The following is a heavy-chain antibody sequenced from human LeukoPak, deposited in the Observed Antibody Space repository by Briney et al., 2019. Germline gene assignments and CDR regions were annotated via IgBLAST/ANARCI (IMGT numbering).Heavy chain of an antibody. D-gene: IGHD2-15*01. J-gene: IGHJ4*02. Sequence: PGGSLRLSCAASGFSFSTYAMNWVRQAPGKGLEWVSSISGSAGSTYYADSVKGRFTISRDNSKNTLSLQMNSLRAEDTAVYYCAKGRSDGSAYSPFDYWGQGTLVTVSS. CDR2: ISGSAGST. CDR1: GFSFSTYA. CDR3: AKGRSDGSAYSPFDY. V-gene: IGHV3-23*01.